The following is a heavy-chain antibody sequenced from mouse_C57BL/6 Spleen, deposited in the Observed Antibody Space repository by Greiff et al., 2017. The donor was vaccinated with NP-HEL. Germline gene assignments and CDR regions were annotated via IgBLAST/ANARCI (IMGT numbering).Heavy chain of an antibody. CDR2: IHPNSGST. V-gene: IGHV1-64*01. J-gene: IGHJ4*01. Sequence: QVQLQQPGAELVKPGASVKLSCKASGYTFTSYWMHWVKQRPGQGLEWIGMIHPNSGSTNYNEKFKSKATLTVDKSSSTAYIQLSSLTSEDSAVYYCARTGYGQEDYWGEGTSVTVSS. CDR3: ARTGYGQEDY. D-gene: IGHD2-10*02. CDR1: GYTFTSYW.